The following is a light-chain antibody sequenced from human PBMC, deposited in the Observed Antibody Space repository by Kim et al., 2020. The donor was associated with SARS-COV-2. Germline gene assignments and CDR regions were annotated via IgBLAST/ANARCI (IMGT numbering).Light chain of an antibody. V-gene: IGKV1-12*01. Sequence: DIQMTQSPSFVSASVGDRVTNSCRASQDFRSWLSWYQQRPGQAPRLLIYAAYNLQTGVPSRFSGSGSGTDFTLTISSLQPEDFATYYCQQTNNFPYTFGQGTKLEI. CDR1: QDFRSW. CDR2: AAY. J-gene: IGKJ2*01. CDR3: QQTNNFPYT.